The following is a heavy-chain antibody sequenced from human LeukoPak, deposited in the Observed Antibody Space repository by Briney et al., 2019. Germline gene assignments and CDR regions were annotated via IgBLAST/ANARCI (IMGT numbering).Heavy chain of an antibody. CDR2: INHSGST. V-gene: IGHV4-34*01. CDR3: ARGGKWLRRGGRNEASYNWFDP. D-gene: IGHD5-12*01. CDR1: GGSFSGYY. J-gene: IGHJ5*02. Sequence: SETLSLTCAVYGGSFSGYYWSWIRQPPGKGLEWIGEINHSGSTNYNPSLTSRVTISVDTSKNQFSLKLSSVTAADTAVYYCARGGKWLRRGGRNEASYNWFDPWGQGTLVTVSS.